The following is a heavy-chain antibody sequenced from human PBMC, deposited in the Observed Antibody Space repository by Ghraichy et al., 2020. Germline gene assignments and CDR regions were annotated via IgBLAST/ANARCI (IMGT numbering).Heavy chain of an antibody. Sequence: ASVKVSCKASGYTFTTYVMHWVRQAPGQRLEWMGWINAGNGNTKSSQKFQGRVTITRDTSASTAYMGLSSLRSEDTAVYYCARGGAIRGDELDYWGQGTLVTVSS. V-gene: IGHV1-3*01. D-gene: IGHD3-10*01. CDR3: ARGGAIRGDELDY. CDR1: GYTFTTYV. J-gene: IGHJ4*02. CDR2: INAGNGNT.